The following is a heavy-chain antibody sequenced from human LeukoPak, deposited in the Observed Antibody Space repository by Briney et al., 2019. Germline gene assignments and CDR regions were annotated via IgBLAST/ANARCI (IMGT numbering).Heavy chain of an antibody. J-gene: IGHJ4*02. CDR1: GYTFTSYA. D-gene: IGHD3-22*01. CDR3: ARDLDYYDSSGYVEDY. CDR2: INAGNSNT. Sequence: ASVKVSCKASGYTFTSYAMHWVRQAPGQRLEWMGWINAGNSNTKYSQKFQGRVTITRDTSASTAYMELSSLRSEDTAVYYCARDLDYYDSSGYVEDYWGQGTLVTVSS. V-gene: IGHV1-3*01.